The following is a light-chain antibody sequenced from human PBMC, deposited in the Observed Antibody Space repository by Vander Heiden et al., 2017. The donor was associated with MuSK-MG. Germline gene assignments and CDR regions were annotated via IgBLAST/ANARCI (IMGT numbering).Light chain of an antibody. CDR1: QSVSSS. V-gene: IGKV3-11*01. J-gene: IGKJ4*01. Sequence: EILFTQSPATLSLSPGERATLSCRASQSVSSSLAWYQQNPGQAPRLLIYDASNRATGIPARFSGSGSGTDFTLTISSLEPEDFAVYYCQQRSNWPLTFGGGTKVEIK. CDR2: DAS. CDR3: QQRSNWPLT.